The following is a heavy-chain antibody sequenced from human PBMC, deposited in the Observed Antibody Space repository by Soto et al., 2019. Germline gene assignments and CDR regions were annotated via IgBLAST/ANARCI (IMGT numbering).Heavy chain of an antibody. CDR3: ARVDGPEADIVVVPAAIDY. J-gene: IGHJ4*02. Sequence: GGSLRLSCAASGFTFSSYEMNWVRQAPGKGLEWVSYISSSGSTIYYADSVKGRFTISRDNAKNSLYLQMNSLRAEDTAVYYCARVDGPEADIVVVPAAIDYWGQGTLVTVSS. CDR1: GFTFSSYE. V-gene: IGHV3-48*03. CDR2: ISSSGSTI. D-gene: IGHD2-2*01.